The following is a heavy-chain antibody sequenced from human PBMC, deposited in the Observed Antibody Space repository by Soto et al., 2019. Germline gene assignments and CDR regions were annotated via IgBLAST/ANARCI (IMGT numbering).Heavy chain of an antibody. CDR3: ARLFSSSWYYGWFDP. Sequence: ASVKVSCKASGYTFTSYGISWVRQAPGQGLEWMGWISAYNGNTNYAQKLQGRVTMTTDTSTSTAYMELRSLRSDDTAVYYCARLFSSSWYYGWFDPWGQGTLVTVSS. V-gene: IGHV1-18*01. CDR1: GYTFTSYG. D-gene: IGHD6-13*01. J-gene: IGHJ5*02. CDR2: ISAYNGNT.